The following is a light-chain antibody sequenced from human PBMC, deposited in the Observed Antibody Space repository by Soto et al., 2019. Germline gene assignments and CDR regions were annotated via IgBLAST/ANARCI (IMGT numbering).Light chain of an antibody. CDR2: GAS. V-gene: IGKV3-15*01. J-gene: IGKJ1*01. CDR3: LQYNNWWT. CDR1: QSVSSN. Sequence: EIVMTQSPATLSVSPWEIATLSCRASQSVSSNLAWYQQKPGQAPRLLIYGASTRATGIPARFSGSGSGTEFTLTISSLQSEDFAVFYCLQYNNWWTFGQGTKVDIK.